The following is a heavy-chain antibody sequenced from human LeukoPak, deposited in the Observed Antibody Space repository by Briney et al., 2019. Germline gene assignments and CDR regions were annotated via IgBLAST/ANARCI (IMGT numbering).Heavy chain of an antibody. J-gene: IGHJ4*02. Sequence: ASVKVSCKASGYTFTSYGISWVRQAPGQGLEWMGWISAYNGNTNYAQKFQGRVTMTRDMSTSTVYMELSSLRSEDTAVYYCARAFEYSPGYWGQGTLVTVSS. D-gene: IGHD2/OR15-2a*01. CDR2: ISAYNGNT. V-gene: IGHV1-18*01. CDR1: GYTFTSYG. CDR3: ARAFEYSPGY.